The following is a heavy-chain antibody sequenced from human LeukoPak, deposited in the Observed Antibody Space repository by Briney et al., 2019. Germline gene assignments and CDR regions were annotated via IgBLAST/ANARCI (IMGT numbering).Heavy chain of an antibody. CDR1: GFTFSSYA. D-gene: IGHD1-26*01. CDR3: ARAYTGYYPSEPDY. V-gene: IGHV3-64*01. CDR2: ISSNGGST. Sequence: GGSLRLSCAASGFTFSSYAMHWVRQAPGKGLEYVSAISSNGGSTYYANSVKGRFTISRDNSKNTLYLQMGSLRAEDMAVYYCARAYTGYYPSEPDYWGQGTLVTVSS. J-gene: IGHJ4*02.